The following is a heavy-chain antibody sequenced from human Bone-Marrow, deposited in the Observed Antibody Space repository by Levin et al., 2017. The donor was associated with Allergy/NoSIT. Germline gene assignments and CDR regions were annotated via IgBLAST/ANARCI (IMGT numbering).Heavy chain of an antibody. CDR2: ISGSGSRT. CDR1: GYTFRSYA. Sequence: GGSLRLSCVASGYTFRSYAMTWVRQAPGKGLEWVAGISGSGSRTHYADSVEGRFTISRDTSKSTLYLEMSSLSADDTGVYYCASGYDSSGYYPQYYFDYWGHGTQVAVSS. D-gene: IGHD3-22*01. J-gene: IGHJ4*01. CDR3: ASGYDSSGYYPQYYFDY. V-gene: IGHV3-23*01.